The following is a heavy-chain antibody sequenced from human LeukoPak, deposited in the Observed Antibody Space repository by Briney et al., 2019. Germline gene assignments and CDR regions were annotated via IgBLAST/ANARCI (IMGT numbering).Heavy chain of an antibody. CDR2: VIPIFGTA. CDR3: ATPTTYYYDSSGWRAFDI. CDR1: GYTFTSYD. Sequence: ASVEVSFKASGYTFTSYDINWVRQAPGQGLEWMGGVIPIFGTANYAQKFQGRVTITTDESTSTAYMELSSLRSEDTAVYYCATPTTYYYDSSGWRAFDIWGQGTMVTVSS. V-gene: IGHV1-69*05. J-gene: IGHJ3*02. D-gene: IGHD3-22*01.